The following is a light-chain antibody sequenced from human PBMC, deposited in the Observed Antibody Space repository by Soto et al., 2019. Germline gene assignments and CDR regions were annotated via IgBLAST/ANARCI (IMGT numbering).Light chain of an antibody. V-gene: IGKV1-39*01. Sequence: IQMTQSPSSLSASVGDRVTITCRASQSISSYLNWYQQKPGKAPKLLIYAASILQGGVPSRFSGSGSVTDFTLTISSLQPEDFANYYCQQSYSTPWTFGQGTKVEIK. CDR2: AAS. CDR1: QSISSY. CDR3: QQSYSTPWT. J-gene: IGKJ1*01.